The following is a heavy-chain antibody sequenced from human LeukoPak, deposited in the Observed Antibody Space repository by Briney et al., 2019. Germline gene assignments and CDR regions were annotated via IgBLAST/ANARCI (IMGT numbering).Heavy chain of an antibody. CDR2: ISPYNDNT. V-gene: IGHV1-18*01. D-gene: IGHD1-26*01. CDR1: GYTFTSYG. CDR3: IKDLGWEASFEY. J-gene: IGHJ4*02. Sequence: GASVKVSCKASGYTFTSYGITWVRQAPGQGLEWLGWISPYNDNTNYAQRLQGRVTVTADTSTTTAYLELRSLRSDDTAVYYCIKDLGWEASFEYWGQGTLVTVSS.